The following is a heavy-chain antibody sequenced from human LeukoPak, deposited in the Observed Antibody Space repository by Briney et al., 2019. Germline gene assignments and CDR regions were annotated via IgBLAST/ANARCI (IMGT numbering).Heavy chain of an antibody. CDR3: ARDRKDYDSSGSVFHYFDY. D-gene: IGHD3-22*01. Sequence: SETLSLTCTVSGGSISSYYWSWIRQPAGKGLEWIGRIYTSGSTNYNPSLKSRVTMSVDTSKNQFSLKLSSVTAADTAVYYCARDRKDYDSSGSVFHYFDYWGQGTLVTVSS. J-gene: IGHJ4*02. CDR2: IYTSGST. V-gene: IGHV4-4*07. CDR1: GGSISSYY.